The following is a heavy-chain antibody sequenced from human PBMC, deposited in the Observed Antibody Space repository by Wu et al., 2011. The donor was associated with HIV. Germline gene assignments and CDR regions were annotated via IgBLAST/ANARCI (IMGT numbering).Heavy chain of an antibody. CDR3: ARGMGPTAAMENYFDS. CDR1: GYKFDTYA. Sequence: QVQLVQSGAEVKKPGASVKVSCKASGYKFDTYAISWLRQAPRQGLEWMGWISPYDGDRKSPQKFQGRVTMTTDTSTSTAYMELRSLRSDDTAVYYCARGMGPTAAMENYFDSWGQGTRVTVSS. D-gene: IGHD2-2*01. V-gene: IGHV1-18*01. CDR2: ISPYDGDR. J-gene: IGHJ4*02.